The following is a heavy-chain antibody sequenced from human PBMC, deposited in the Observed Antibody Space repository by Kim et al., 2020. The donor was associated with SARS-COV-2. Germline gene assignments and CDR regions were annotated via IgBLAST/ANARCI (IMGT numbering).Heavy chain of an antibody. J-gene: IGHJ6*02. Sequence: GGSLRLSCAASGFTFSSYSMNWVRQAPGKGLEWVSSISSSSSYIYYADSVKGRFTISRDNAKNSLYLQMNSLRAEDTAVYYCARWTPHYDILAEKKYYYYYYGMDVWGQGTTVTVSS. D-gene: IGHD3-9*01. CDR1: GFTFSSYS. V-gene: IGHV3-21*01. CDR3: ARWTPHYDILAEKKYYYYYYGMDV. CDR2: ISSSSSYI.